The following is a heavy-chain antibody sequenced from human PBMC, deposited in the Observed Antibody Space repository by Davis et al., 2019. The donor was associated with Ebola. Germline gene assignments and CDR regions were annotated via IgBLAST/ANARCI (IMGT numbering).Heavy chain of an antibody. V-gene: IGHV3-23*01. CDR2: LGTSADT. CDR3: ARGPSTGNSFSY. J-gene: IGHJ4*02. D-gene: IGHD6-13*01. CDR1: GFIFSSYV. Sequence: GGSLRLSCEASGFIFSSYVMSWVRQAPGKGLEWVSTLGTSADTYYADSVKGRFTISRDNSKNTLYLQMNSLRAEDTAVYYCARGPSTGNSFSYWGQGTLVTVSS.